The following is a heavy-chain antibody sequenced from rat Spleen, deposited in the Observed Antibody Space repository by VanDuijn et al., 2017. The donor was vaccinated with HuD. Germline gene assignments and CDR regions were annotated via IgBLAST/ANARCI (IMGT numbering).Heavy chain of an antibody. J-gene: IGHJ2*01. CDR1: GFSLISNS. V-gene: IGHV2-1*01. D-gene: IGHD1-6*01. Sequence: QVQLKESGPGLVQPSQTPSLTCTVSGFSLISNSVHWIRQPPGKGLEWMGGIWGDGSTDYNSSVKSRLSISMDTSKSQVFLKMNSLQAEDSAMYFCARCSYTTDWFAYWGQGVMVTVSS. CDR3: ARCSYTTDWFAY. CDR2: IWGDGST.